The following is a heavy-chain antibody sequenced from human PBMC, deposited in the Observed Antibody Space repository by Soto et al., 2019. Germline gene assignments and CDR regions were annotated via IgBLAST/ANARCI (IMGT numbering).Heavy chain of an antibody. CDR1: GGSISSGGYY. CDR3: ARDNYDLFDY. J-gene: IGHJ4*02. V-gene: IGHV4-31*03. Sequence: TLSLTCTVSGGSISSGGYYWSWIRQHPGKGLEWIGYIYYSGSTYYNPSLKSRVTISVDTSKNQFSLKLSSVTAADTAVCYCARDNYDLFDYWGQGTLVTVSS. D-gene: IGHD3-22*01. CDR2: IYYSGST.